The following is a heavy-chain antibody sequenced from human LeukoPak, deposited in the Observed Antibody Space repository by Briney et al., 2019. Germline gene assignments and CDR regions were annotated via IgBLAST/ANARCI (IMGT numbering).Heavy chain of an antibody. CDR2: INPNSGGT. CDR1: GYTFTGYY. CDR3: ARVFVAVAGTSYFDY. Sequence: GASVKVSCEASGYTFTGYYMHWVRQAPGQGLEWMGWINPNSGGTNYAQKFQGRVTVTRDTSISTAYMELSRLRSDDTAVYYCARVFVAVAGTSYFDYWGQGTLVTVSS. J-gene: IGHJ4*02. D-gene: IGHD6-19*01. V-gene: IGHV1-2*02.